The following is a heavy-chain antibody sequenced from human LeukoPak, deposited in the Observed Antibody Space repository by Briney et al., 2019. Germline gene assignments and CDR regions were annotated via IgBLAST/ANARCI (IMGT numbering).Heavy chain of an antibody. D-gene: IGHD2-15*01. J-gene: IGHJ4*02. CDR1: GFTFSSYW. Sequence: GRSQRLSCAASGFTFSSYWMSWVRQAPGKGLEWVAVISYDGSNKYYADSVKGRFTISRDNSKNTRYLQMNSLRAEDTAVYYCTLGFCSGGTCYSIDYWGQGTLVTVSS. CDR2: ISYDGSNK. CDR3: TLGFCSGGTCYSIDY. V-gene: IGHV3-30*03.